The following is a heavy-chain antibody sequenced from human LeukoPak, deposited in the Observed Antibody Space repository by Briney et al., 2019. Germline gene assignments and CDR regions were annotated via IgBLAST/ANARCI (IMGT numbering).Heavy chain of an antibody. CDR3: ARGMCEGLGAWDLDS. V-gene: IGHV4-34*01. J-gene: IGHJ4*02. CDR2: INHSGST. CDR1: GGSFSGYY. D-gene: IGHD1-26*01. Sequence: SEPLSLTCAVYGGSFSGYYWCWIRQPPGKGLEWIGEINHSGSTNYNPSLKTRVTISVDTSKNQFSLKLSSVTAADTAVYYCARGMCEGLGAWDLDSWGQGTLVTVSS.